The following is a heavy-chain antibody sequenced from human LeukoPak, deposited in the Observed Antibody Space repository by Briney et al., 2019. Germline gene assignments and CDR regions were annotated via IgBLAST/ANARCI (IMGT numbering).Heavy chain of an antibody. CDR3: ARGPYDYVWGSYRNRFDP. V-gene: IGHV1-2*02. D-gene: IGHD3-16*02. CDR2: INPNSGGT. CDR1: GYTFTGYY. J-gene: IGHJ5*02. Sequence: APVKVSCKASGYTFTGYYMHLVRQAPGQRLEWMGWINPNSGGTNYAQKFQGRVTMTRDTSISTAYMELSRLRSDDTAVYYCARGPYDYVWGSYRNRFDPWGQGTLVTVSS.